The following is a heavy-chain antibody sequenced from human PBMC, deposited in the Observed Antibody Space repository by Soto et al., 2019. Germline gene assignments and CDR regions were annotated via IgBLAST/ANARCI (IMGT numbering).Heavy chain of an antibody. CDR1: GYSFTSYW. D-gene: IGHD3-10*01. CDR3: ARLYYYGSGSYSSFDY. CDR2: IDPSDSYT. Sequence: ISCKGSGYSFTSYWISWVRQMPGKGLEWMGRIDPSDSYTNYSPSFQGHVTISADKSISTAYLQWSSLKASDTAMYYCARLYYYGSGSYSSFDYWGQGTLVTVSS. J-gene: IGHJ4*02. V-gene: IGHV5-10-1*01.